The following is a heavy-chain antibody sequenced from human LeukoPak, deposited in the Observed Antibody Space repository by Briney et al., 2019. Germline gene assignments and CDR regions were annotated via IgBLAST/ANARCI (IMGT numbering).Heavy chain of an antibody. V-gene: IGHV1-18*01. J-gene: IGHJ4*02. D-gene: IGHD3-3*01. Sequence: ASVKVSCKASAYTFTSYDISWVRQAPGQGLEWMGWISAYNGNTNYAQKLQGRVTMTTDTSTSTAYMELRSLRSDDTAVYYCAKTNDFWSGYSFDYWGLGTLVTVSS. CDR1: AYTFTSYD. CDR2: ISAYNGNT. CDR3: AKTNDFWSGYSFDY.